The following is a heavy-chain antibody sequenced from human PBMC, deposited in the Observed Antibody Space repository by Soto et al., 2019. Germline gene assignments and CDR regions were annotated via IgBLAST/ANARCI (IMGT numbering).Heavy chain of an antibody. CDR2: VYYRGRS. J-gene: IGHJ4*02. D-gene: IGHD2-8*01. V-gene: IGHV4-39*01. CDR3: VSQRTSVLTQAYFDY. Sequence: SETLSLTCTVSGGSVSNSNYYWGWFRQSPGKGREWIGSVYYRGRSYSKSSVKSRVTISVDTSKNQFSLNLNSVTASDTAVYFCVSQRTSVLTQAYFDYWGPGALVTVSS. CDR1: GGSVSNSNYY.